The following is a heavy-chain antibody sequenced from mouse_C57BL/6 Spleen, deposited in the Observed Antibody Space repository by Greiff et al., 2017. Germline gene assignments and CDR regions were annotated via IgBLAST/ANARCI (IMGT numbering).Heavy chain of an antibody. D-gene: IGHD1-1*01. CDR3: ARRYYGNPYFDV. CDR1: GYTFTSYW. V-gene: IGHV1-52*01. Sequence: QVQLKQPGAELVRPGSSVKLSCKASGYTFTSYWMHWVKQRPIQGLEWIGNIDPSDSETHYNQKFKDKATLTVDKSSSTAYMQLSSLTSEDSAVYYCARRYYGNPYFDVWGTGTTVTVSS. CDR2: IDPSDSET. J-gene: IGHJ1*03.